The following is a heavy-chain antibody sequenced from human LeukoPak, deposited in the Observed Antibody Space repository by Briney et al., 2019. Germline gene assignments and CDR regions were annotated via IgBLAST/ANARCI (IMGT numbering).Heavy chain of an antibody. D-gene: IGHD6-19*01. J-gene: IGHJ4*02. CDR1: GGSISSYY. V-gene: IGHV4-59*08. Sequence: SETLSLTCTVSGGSISSYYWSWIRQPPGKGLEWIGYIYYSGSTNYNPSLKSRVTISVDTSKNQFSLKLSSVTAADTAVYYCATPAGYSSGWYSAKPAPNFDYWGQGTLVTVSS. CDR3: ATPAGYSSGWYSAKPAPNFDY. CDR2: IYYSGST.